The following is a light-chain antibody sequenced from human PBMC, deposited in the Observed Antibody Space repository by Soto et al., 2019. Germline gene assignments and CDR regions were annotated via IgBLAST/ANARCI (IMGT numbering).Light chain of an antibody. Sequence: LSLSSVPACVEDRVTIPCRASQGISNELGWYQQRPGKAPKVLIYDASSMESGVPSRFSGFGSETEFTLTISSLQPEDFATYYCQQYNSCPGTFGQGTKVDI. CDR1: QGISNE. CDR3: QQYNSCPGT. CDR2: DAS. V-gene: IGKV1-13*02. J-gene: IGKJ1*01.